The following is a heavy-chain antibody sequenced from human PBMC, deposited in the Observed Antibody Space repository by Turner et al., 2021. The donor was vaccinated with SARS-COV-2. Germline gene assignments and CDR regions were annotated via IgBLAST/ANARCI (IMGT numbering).Heavy chain of an antibody. Sequence: DVQMVESGGGLVHPGGSLRLSCAASGFTFKFYAMNWVRQAPGKGLDLLSYIDSISSTIDYAVSVKGRFTISRDNAQSSLYLQMNSLRAEDTAMYYCARDLFGVTRSDLDSWGRGTLVTVSS. V-gene: IGHV3-48*01. CDR1: GFTFKFYA. CDR3: ARDLFGVTRSDLDS. D-gene: IGHD3-10*02. CDR2: IDSISSTI. J-gene: IGHJ4*02.